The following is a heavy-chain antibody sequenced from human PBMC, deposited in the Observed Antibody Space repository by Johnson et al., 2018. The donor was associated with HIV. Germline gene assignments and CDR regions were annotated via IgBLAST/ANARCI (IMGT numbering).Heavy chain of an antibody. CDR1: GFTVSSNY. V-gene: IGHV3-74*02. CDR3: VRSPNWALGDI. Sequence: QLVESGGGLIQPGGSLRLSCAASGFTVSSNYMSWVRQLPGKGLVWVSRIKSDGSSITYADFAKGRFTISRDNAKDTVYLQMTSLRAEDTAVYYCVRSPNWALGDIWGQGTMATVSS. CDR2: IKSDGSSI. J-gene: IGHJ3*02. D-gene: IGHD7-27*01.